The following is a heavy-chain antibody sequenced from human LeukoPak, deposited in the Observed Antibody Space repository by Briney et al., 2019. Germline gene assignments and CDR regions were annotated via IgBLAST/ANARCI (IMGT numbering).Heavy chain of an antibody. CDR3: AKSKPWPPLDY. V-gene: IGHV3-23*01. J-gene: IGHJ4*02. CDR1: GFTFSSYA. CDR2: ISGSGGDT. Sequence: GGSLRLSCAASGFTFSSYAMNWVRQAPGKGLEWVSAISGSGGDTFYADSVKGRFTISRDNSKITLYLQMNSLRAEDTALYYCAKSKPWPPLDYWGQGTLVTVSS.